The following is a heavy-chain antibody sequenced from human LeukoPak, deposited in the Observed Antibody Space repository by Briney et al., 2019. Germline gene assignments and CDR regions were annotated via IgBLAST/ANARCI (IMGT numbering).Heavy chain of an antibody. D-gene: IGHD5-24*01. Sequence: SETLSLTCTVSGGSISSSSYYWSWIRQPPGKGLEWIGYIYYSGSTNYNPSLKSRVTISVDTSKNQFSLKLSSVTAADTAVYYCARDATRDGYNFIGYWGQGTLVTVSS. CDR3: ARDATRDGYNFIGY. CDR1: GGSISSSSYY. V-gene: IGHV4-61*01. CDR2: IYYSGST. J-gene: IGHJ4*02.